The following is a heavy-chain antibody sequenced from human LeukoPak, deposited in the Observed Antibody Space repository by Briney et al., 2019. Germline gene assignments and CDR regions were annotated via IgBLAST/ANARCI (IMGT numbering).Heavy chain of an antibody. CDR2: IYSGGST. V-gene: IGHV3-53*04. CDR3: ARETNYDFWSGFDY. D-gene: IGHD3-3*01. J-gene: IGHJ4*02. Sequence: PGGSLRLSCAASGFTVSSNYMSWVRQAPGKGLEWVSVIYSGGSTYYADFVKGRFTISRHNSKNTLYLQMNSLRAEDTAVYYCARETNYDFWSGFDYWGQGTLVTVSS. CDR1: GFTVSSNY.